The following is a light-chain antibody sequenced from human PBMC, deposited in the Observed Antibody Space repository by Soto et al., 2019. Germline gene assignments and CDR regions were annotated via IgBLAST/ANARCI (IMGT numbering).Light chain of an antibody. CDR2: GAS. Sequence: EIVLTQSPATLSVSPGERATLSCRASQSVSNNYLAWYQQKPGQAPRLLIYGASNRATGIPDRFSGSGSGTEFTLTISSLQSEDFAVYYCQQYNNWPPMFGQGTKVDIK. V-gene: IGKV3D-15*01. CDR3: QQYNNWPPM. J-gene: IGKJ1*01. CDR1: QSVSNN.